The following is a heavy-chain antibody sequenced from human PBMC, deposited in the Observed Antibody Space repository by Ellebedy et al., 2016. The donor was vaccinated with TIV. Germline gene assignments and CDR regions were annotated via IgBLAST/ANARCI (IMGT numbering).Heavy chain of an antibody. CDR1: GASISSARYY. D-gene: IGHD5-12*01. CDR3: GRVGYSCYDWPY. V-gene: IGHV4-39*07. Sequence: MPSETLSLTCTVSGASISSARYYWGWIRQPPGKGLEWIGNIYYSGSSYYTPSLQSRVTISVDPSKNQFSLKMSSVTAADTAIYYCGRVGYSCYDWPYWGQGTLVTVSA. J-gene: IGHJ4*02. CDR2: IYYSGSS.